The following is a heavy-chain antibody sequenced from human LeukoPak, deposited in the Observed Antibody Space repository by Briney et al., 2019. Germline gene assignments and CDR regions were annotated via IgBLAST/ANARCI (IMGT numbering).Heavy chain of an antibody. V-gene: IGHV3-23*01. Sequence: GGSLRLSCAASGFPFNTYAMSWVRQAPGKGLEYISVIIPTGTNTYYASSVKARFTISRDDSMTTVYLQMSSLRAENKAIYYCAKLAFYETSAPLRDISFWGQGTLVTVSS. CDR3: AKLAFYETSAPLRDISF. CDR2: IIPTGTNT. CDR1: GFPFNTYA. D-gene: IGHD3-3*02. J-gene: IGHJ4*02.